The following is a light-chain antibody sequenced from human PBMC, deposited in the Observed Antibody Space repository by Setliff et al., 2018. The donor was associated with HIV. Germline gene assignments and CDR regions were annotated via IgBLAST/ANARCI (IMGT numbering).Light chain of an antibody. CDR3: QVWDSSSDHSVV. CDR1: KIGSRT. V-gene: IGLV3-21*04. J-gene: IGLJ2*01. Sequence: SYERTQPPSVSVAPGKTARITCGGHKIGSRTVHWYQQKPGQAPVLVIYYDYDRASGIPERFSGSNSGNTATLTISRVEDGDEADYYCQVWDSSSDHSVVFGGGTKVTVL. CDR2: YDY.